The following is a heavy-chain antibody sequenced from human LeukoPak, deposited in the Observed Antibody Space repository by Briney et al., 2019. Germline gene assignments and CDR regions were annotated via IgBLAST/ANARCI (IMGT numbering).Heavy chain of an antibody. CDR2: IGTAGDA. D-gene: IGHD3-10*01. J-gene: IGHJ4*02. CDR1: GFTFSSYD. CDR3: ARARGRGSYHFDY. Sequence: GGSLRLSCAASGFTFSSYDMHWVRQATGKALEWVSWIGTAGDAYYGGSVKGRFTISRENAKNSIYLQMNSLRVGDTAICFCARARGRGSYHFDYWGQGILVTVSS. V-gene: IGHV3-13*04.